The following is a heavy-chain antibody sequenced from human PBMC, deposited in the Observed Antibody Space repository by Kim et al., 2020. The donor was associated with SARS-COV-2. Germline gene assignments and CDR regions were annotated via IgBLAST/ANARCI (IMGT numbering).Heavy chain of an antibody. CDR3: ARATSITMIVVVINAFDI. D-gene: IGHD3-22*01. CDR1: GGSISSGGYY. V-gene: IGHV4-31*03. Sequence: SETLSHTCTVSGGSISSGGYYWSWIRQHPGKGLEWIGYIYYSGSTYYNPSLKSRVTISVDTSKNQFSLKLSSVTAADTAVYYCARATSITMIVVVINAFDIWGQGTMVTVSS. J-gene: IGHJ3*02. CDR2: IYYSGST.